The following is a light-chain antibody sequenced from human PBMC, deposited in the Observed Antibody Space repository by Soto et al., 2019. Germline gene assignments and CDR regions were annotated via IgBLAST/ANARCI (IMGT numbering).Light chain of an antibody. J-gene: IGLJ2*01. CDR2: TNY. CDR3: AAWDDSLNGLV. CDR1: SSNIGSNT. Sequence: QSVLTQPPSASGTPGQRVTISCSGSSSNIGSNTVNWYQQLPGTAPKLLIYTNYQRPSGVPDRFSGSKSGTSASLAISGLQSEDEADYYCAAWDDSLNGLVFGGGTQLTVL. V-gene: IGLV1-44*01.